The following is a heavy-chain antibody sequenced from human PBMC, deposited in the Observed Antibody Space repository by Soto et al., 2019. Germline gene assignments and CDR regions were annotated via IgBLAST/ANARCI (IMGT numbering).Heavy chain of an antibody. V-gene: IGHV1-2*06. CDR3: ARDRGPSSGYYPYWFDP. CDR1: GYIFTDYY. CDR2: INPNSGGT. D-gene: IGHD3-22*01. J-gene: IGHJ5*02. Sequence: ASVKVSCKASGYIFTDYYMHWVRQAPGQELGWMGRINPNSGGTNYAQKLQGRVTMTTDTSTSTAYMELSSLRSEDTAVYYCARDRGPSSGYYPYWFDPWGQGTLVTVSS.